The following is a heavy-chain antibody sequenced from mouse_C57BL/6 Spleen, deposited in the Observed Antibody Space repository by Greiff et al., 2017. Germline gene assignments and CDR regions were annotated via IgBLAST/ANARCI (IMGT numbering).Heavy chain of an antibody. J-gene: IGHJ3*01. CDR3: TTRDYYYGSSYEGFAY. CDR1: GFNIKDDY. D-gene: IGHD1-1*01. CDR2: IDPENGDT. V-gene: IGHV14-4*01. Sequence: VQLKESGAELVRPGASVKLSCTASGFNIKDDYMHWVKQRPEQGLEWIGWIDPENGDTEYASKFQGKATITADTSSNTAYLQLSSLTSEDTAVYYCTTRDYYYGSSYEGFAYWGQGTLVTVSA.